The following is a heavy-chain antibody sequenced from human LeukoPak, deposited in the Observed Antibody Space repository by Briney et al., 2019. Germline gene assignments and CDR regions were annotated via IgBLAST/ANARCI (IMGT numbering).Heavy chain of an antibody. Sequence: GGSLRLSCAAPGFTFDDYAMHWVRQAPGKGLEWVSGISWNSGSIGYADSVKGRFTISRDNAKNSLYLQMNSLRAEDTALYYCAKDPAAMGEYFQHWGQGTLVTVSS. D-gene: IGHD2-2*01. CDR2: ISWNSGSI. J-gene: IGHJ1*01. CDR3: AKDPAAMGEYFQH. V-gene: IGHV3-9*01. CDR1: GFTFDDYA.